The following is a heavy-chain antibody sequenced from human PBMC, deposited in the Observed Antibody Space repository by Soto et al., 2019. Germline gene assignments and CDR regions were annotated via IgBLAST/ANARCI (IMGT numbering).Heavy chain of an antibody. CDR2: VHATGTT. J-gene: IGHJ5*02. Sequence: QVQLQESGPGVVKPSETLSLSCSVSGGSISKFYWSWIRKTAGKGLEWMGRVHATGTTDYNPSLRSRVTMSVDISKKTFSLRLTSVTAADTGVYYCVRDGSKTLRDWFDPWGQGKLVTVSS. CDR1: GGSISKFY. V-gene: IGHV4-4*07. CDR3: VRDGSKTLRDWFDP.